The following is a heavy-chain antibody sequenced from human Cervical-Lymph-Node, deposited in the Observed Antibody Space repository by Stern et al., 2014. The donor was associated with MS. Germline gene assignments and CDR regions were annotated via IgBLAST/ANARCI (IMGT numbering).Heavy chain of an antibody. CDR2: ILPIFGTA. CDR1: GGTFSSYP. Sequence: VQLVESGAEVKKPGSSVKVSCKASGGTFSSYPISWVRQAPGQGLEGMGGILPIFGTANFAQKFQGRLTITADESTSTAYMELGSLRSEDTAVYYCARDRDSTVTTFGGLDVWGQGTPVTVSS. J-gene: IGHJ6*02. V-gene: IGHV1-69*01. CDR3: ARDRDSTVTTFGGLDV. D-gene: IGHD4-11*01.